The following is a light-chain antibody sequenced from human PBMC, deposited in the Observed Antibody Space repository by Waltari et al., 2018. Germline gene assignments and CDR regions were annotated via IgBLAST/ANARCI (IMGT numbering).Light chain of an antibody. CDR3: AAWDASHVV. CDR2: RNN. CDR1: SSNIGTNY. Sequence: QSVLTQPTSASGTPGQRVTISCSGSSSNIGTNYVNWYQQFPGTAPKLLIYRNNHRPSGVPDRFSGSKSGTSASLAISGLRSEDEAEYYCAAWDASHVVFGGGTKLTVL. J-gene: IGLJ2*01. V-gene: IGLV1-47*01.